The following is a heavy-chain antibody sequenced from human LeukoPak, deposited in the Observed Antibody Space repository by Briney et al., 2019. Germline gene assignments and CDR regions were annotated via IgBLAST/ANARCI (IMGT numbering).Heavy chain of an antibody. Sequence: GGSLRLSCAASGFTFSNYSMNWVRQAPGKGLEWVSSISSSSSYIYYADSVKGRFTISRDNAKNSLYLQMNSLRAEDTAVYYCARVDRSGYDWRFDYWGQGTLVTVSS. D-gene: IGHD5-12*01. CDR2: ISSSSSYI. J-gene: IGHJ4*02. V-gene: IGHV3-21*01. CDR1: GFTFSNYS. CDR3: ARVDRSGYDWRFDY.